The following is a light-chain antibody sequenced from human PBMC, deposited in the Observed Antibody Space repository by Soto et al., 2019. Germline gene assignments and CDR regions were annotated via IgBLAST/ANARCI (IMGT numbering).Light chain of an antibody. CDR3: QQYYSTPRR. J-gene: IGKJ2*01. V-gene: IGKV4-1*01. Sequence: DIVMTQSPDSLAVSLGERATINCKSSQSVLYSSNNKNYLAWYQQKPGQPPKLLIYLASTRESGVPDRFSGSGSGTDFTLTFSSLQADDVVFYYCQQYYSTPRRFGQGTKLEIK. CDR2: LAS. CDR1: QSVLYSSNNKNY.